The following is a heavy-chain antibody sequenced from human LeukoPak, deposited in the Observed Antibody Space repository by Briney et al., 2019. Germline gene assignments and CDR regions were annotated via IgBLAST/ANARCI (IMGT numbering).Heavy chain of an antibody. CDR2: IRYDGSNK. Sequence: GGSLRLSCAAAGFTLSSYGMHWVRQAPGKGLEWVAFIRYDGSNKYYADSVKGRFTISRDSSKNTLYLQMNSLRAEDTAVYYCAKTSNYHDSSAYSDWGQGTLVTVSS. D-gene: IGHD3-22*01. CDR3: AKTSNYHDSSAYSD. J-gene: IGHJ4*02. CDR1: GFTLSSYG. V-gene: IGHV3-30*02.